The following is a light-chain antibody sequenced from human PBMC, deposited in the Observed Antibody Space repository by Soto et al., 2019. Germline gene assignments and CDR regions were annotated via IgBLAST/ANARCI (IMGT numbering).Light chain of an antibody. V-gene: IGLV2-14*01. CDR1: SSDVGGYNY. J-gene: IGLJ2*01. CDR2: DVS. CDR3: SSYTSSSTYVV. Sequence: QSALTQPASVSGSPGQSITISCTGTSSDVGGYNYVSWYQQHPGKAPKLMIYDVSNRPSGVSNRFSGSKSGNTASRTISGLQAEYEADYYCSSYTSSSTYVVFGGGTKLTVL.